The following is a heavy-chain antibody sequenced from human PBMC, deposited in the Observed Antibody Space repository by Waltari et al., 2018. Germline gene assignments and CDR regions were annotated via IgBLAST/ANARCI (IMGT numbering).Heavy chain of an antibody. CDR2: SYSGGST. D-gene: IGHD1-26*01. J-gene: IGHJ4*02. CDR3: ARRSKARGGYYFDY. Sequence: EVQLVETGGGLIQPGGSLRLSCAASGFTVSSNYMSWVRQAPGKGLEWVSVSYSGGSTYYADSVKGRFTISRDNSKNTLYLQMNSLRAEDTAVYYCARRSKARGGYYFDYWGQGTLVTVSS. CDR1: GFTVSSNY. V-gene: IGHV3-53*02.